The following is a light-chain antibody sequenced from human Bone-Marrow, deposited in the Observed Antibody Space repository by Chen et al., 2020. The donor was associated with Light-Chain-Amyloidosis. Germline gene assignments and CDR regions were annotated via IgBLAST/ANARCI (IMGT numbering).Light chain of an antibody. J-gene: IGKJ5*01. Sequence: EIVLTQSPATLSLSPWERATLSCRASQSVSSYLAWYQQKPGQAPRLLIYDASTRATGIPARFSGSGSGTDFTLTISSLEPEDFAVYYCQQRSNWSITFGQGTRLEIK. CDR3: QQRSNWSIT. CDR2: DAS. V-gene: IGKV3-11*01. CDR1: QSVSSY.